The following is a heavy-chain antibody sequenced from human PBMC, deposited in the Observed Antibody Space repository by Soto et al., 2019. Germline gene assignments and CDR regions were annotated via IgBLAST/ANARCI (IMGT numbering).Heavy chain of an antibody. CDR1: GYSFTSHW. Sequence: PGESLKISCKGSGYSFTSHWIGWVRQMPGKGLEWMGIIYPGDSDTRYSPSFQGQVTISADKSISTAYLQWSSLKASDTAMYYCARRGYCSSTSCYYYGMDVWGQGTTVTVSS. D-gene: IGHD2-2*01. CDR3: ARRGYCSSTSCYYYGMDV. CDR2: IYPGDSDT. V-gene: IGHV5-51*01. J-gene: IGHJ6*02.